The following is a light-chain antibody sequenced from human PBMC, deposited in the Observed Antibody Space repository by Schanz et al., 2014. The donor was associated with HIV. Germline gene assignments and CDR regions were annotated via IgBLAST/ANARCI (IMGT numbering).Light chain of an antibody. J-gene: IGKJ1*01. Sequence: DIVLTQSPGTLSLSPGERATLSCRASQTVSSHFLAWYQQKPGQAPRLLIFGASNRATGFPDRFSGSASGTDFTLTISRVEPEDYAVYYCQYYGSPPWTFGQGTKVEVK. CDR1: QTVSSHF. CDR2: GAS. CDR3: QYYGSPPWT. V-gene: IGKV3-20*01.